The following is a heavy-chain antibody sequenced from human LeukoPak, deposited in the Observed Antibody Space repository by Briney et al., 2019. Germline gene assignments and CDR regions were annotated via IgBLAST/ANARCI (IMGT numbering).Heavy chain of an antibody. Sequence: GASLKVSCKASGYTFNSYGISWVRQAPGQGLEWMGWVSAYNGHTNYAQKFQGRVTMTTDTSTSTASMELRSLRSDDTAVYYCARLIPQKWELPGKRSDPWGQGTLVTVSS. D-gene: IGHD1-26*01. CDR2: VSAYNGHT. V-gene: IGHV1-18*01. J-gene: IGHJ5*02. CDR1: GYTFNSYG. CDR3: ARLIPQKWELPGKRSDP.